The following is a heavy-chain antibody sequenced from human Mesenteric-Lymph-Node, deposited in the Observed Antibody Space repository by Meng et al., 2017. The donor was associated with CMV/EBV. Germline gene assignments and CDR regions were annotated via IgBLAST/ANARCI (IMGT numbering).Heavy chain of an antibody. CDR1: GFTFSNDW. CDR2: IKSKTDGGTT. V-gene: IGHV3-15*01. D-gene: IGHD6-19*01. Sequence: GESLKISCAASGFTFSNDWMSWVRQAPGKGLEWVGRIKSKTDGGTTDDAAPVKGRFTISRDDSKNTLYLQMNSLKTEDTAVYYCTTDTRPGIAVAEDFDYWGQGTLVTVSS. CDR3: TTDTRPGIAVAEDFDY. J-gene: IGHJ4*02.